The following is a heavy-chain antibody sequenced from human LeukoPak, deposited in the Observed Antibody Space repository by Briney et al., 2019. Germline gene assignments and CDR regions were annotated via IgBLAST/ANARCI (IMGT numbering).Heavy chain of an antibody. CDR3: ARHASYASGSYYFDY. CDR1: GGSFSGYY. D-gene: IGHD3-10*01. CDR2: IYYSGTT. Sequence: SETLSLTCAVYGGSFSGYYWSWIRQPPGKGLEWIGYIYYSGTTNYNPSLKSRVTISLDTSKNQFSLNLTSVTAADTAVYYCARHASYASGSYYFDYWGQGTLVTVSS. V-gene: IGHV4-59*08. J-gene: IGHJ4*02.